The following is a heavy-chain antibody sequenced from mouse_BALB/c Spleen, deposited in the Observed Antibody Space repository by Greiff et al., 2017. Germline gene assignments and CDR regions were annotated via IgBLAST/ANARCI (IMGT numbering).Heavy chain of an antibody. V-gene: IGHV1-69*01. CDR1: GYTFTDYW. J-gene: IGHJ3*01. D-gene: IGHD2-1*01. Sequence: QVQLKQPGAELVMPGASVKMSCKASGYTFTDYWMHWVKQRPGQGLEWIGAIDTSDSYTSYNQKFKGKATLTVDESSSTAYMQLSSLTSEDSAVYYCAREDGNFFAYWGQGTLVTVSA. CDR2: IDTSDSYT. CDR3: AREDGNFFAY.